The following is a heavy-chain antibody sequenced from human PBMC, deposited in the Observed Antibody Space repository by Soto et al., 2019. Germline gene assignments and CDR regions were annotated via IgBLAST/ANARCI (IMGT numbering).Heavy chain of an antibody. Sequence: PSETLSLTCTVSGDSISSYYCSWIRQPPGKGLEWIGYIYYSGSTNYNPSLKSRVTISVDTSKNQFSLKLSSVTAADTAVYYCARDYGGSFDYWGQGTLVTVSS. CDR1: GDSISSYY. CDR3: ARDYGGSFDY. CDR2: IYYSGST. D-gene: IGHD2-15*01. J-gene: IGHJ4*02. V-gene: IGHV4-59*01.